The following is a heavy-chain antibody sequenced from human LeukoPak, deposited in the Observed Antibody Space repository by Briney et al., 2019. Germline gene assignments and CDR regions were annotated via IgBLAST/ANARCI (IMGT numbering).Heavy chain of an antibody. D-gene: IGHD2-15*01. J-gene: IGHJ3*02. CDR1: GYTFTSYG. V-gene: IGHV1-18*01. CDR3: ARDLKPLLPQSDAFDI. Sequence: GASVKVSCKASGYTFTSYGISWVRQAPGQGLEWMGWISAYNGNTNYAQKLQGRVTTTTDTSTSTAYMELRSLRSDDTAVYYCARDLKPLLPQSDAFDIWGQGTMVTVSS. CDR2: ISAYNGNT.